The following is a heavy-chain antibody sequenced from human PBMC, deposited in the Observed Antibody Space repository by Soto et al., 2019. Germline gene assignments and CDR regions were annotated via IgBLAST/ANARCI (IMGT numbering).Heavy chain of an antibody. CDR3: AKGHLGTPVDY. CDR2: ITSGGST. Sequence: GVLRLSCAASGFTFSSYAMIWVRQAPGKGLEWVSAITSGGSTYYADSVKGRFTISRVNSKNTLYLQVNSLRTDDTAVYYCAKGHLGTPVDYWGQGTLVTVSS. CDR1: GFTFSSYA. J-gene: IGHJ4*02. V-gene: IGHV3-23*01. D-gene: IGHD7-27*01.